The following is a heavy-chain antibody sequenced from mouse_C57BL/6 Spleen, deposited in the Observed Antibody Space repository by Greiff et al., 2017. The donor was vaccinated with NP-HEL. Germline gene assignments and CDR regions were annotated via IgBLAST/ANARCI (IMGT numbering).Heavy chain of an antibody. J-gene: IGHJ3*01. D-gene: IGHD1-1*01. Sequence: VQRVESGAELVRPGTSVKVSCKASGYAFTNYLIEWVKQRPGQGLEWIGVINPGSGGTNYNEKFKGKATLTADKSSSTAYMQLSSLTSEDSAVYFCARRGNYGSSYGFAYWGQGTLVTVSA. CDR1: GYAFTNYL. CDR3: ARRGNYGSSYGFAY. CDR2: INPGSGGT. V-gene: IGHV1-54*01.